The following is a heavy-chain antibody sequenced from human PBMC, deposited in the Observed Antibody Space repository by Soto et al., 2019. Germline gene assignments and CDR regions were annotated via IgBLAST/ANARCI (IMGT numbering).Heavy chain of an antibody. D-gene: IGHD5-12*01. V-gene: IGHV3-23*01. CDR2: ISGSGGST. Sequence: GGSLRLSCAASGFTFSSYAMSWVRQAPGKGLEWVSAISGSGGSTYYADSVKGRFTISRDNSKNTLYLQMNSLRAEDTAVYYCAKVLELVPTTTPPPFDYWGQGTLVTVSS. J-gene: IGHJ4*02. CDR1: GFTFSSYA. CDR3: AKVLELVPTTTPPPFDY.